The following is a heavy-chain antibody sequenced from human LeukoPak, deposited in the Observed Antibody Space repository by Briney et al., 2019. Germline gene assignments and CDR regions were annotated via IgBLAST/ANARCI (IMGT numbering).Heavy chain of an antibody. J-gene: IGHJ3*01. CDR1: GFSFGTYS. Sequence: GESLRLSCAASGFSFGTYSMHWVRQAPGKGLEWVSSIDGRSNYKYYADSVKGRFTISRDNAQSSLFLQMNSLRAEDTALYYCAREDGIVGASSAFDVWGQGTMVTVS. V-gene: IGHV3-21*01. CDR2: IDGRSNYK. D-gene: IGHD1-26*01. CDR3: AREDGIVGASSAFDV.